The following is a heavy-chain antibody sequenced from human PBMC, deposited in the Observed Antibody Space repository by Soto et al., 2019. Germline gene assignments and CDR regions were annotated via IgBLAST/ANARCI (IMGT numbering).Heavy chain of an antibody. CDR2: IYSGGST. D-gene: IGHD3-10*01. CDR3: ARDPRWFGEFDAFDI. CDR1: GFTVSSNC. Sequence: GGSLRLSCAASGFTVSSNCMSWVRQAPGKGLEWVSVIYSGGSTYYADSVKGRFTISRDNSKNTLYLQMNSLRAEDTAVYYCARDPRWFGEFDAFDIWGQGTMVTVSS. J-gene: IGHJ3*02. V-gene: IGHV3-66*01.